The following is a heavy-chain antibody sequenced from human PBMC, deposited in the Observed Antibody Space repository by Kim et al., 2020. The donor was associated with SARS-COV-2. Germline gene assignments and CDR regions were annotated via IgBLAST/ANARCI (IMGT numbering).Heavy chain of an antibody. J-gene: IGHJ4*02. CDR3: ATDTGGAIPFDY. D-gene: IGHD3-16*02. CDR1: GYTLTELS. V-gene: IGHV1-24*01. Sequence: ASVKVSCKVSGYTLTELSMHWVRQAPGKGLEWMGGFDPEDGETIYAQKFQGRVTMTEDTSTDTAYMELSSLRSEDTAVYYCATDTGGAIPFDYWGQGTLVTVSS. CDR2: FDPEDGET.